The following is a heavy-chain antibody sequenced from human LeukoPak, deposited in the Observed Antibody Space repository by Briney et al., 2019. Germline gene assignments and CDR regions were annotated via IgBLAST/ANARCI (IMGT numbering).Heavy chain of an antibody. CDR2: IYYDGST. CDR3: ARHMPWELPPGAYDY. Sequence: SETLSLTCTVSGGSISNYYWSWIRQPPGKGLEWIGYIYYDGSTNYNPSLKSRITLSGDTSKKQFSLKLRSVTAADTAVYFCARHMPWELPPGAYDYWGQGSLVTVSS. CDR1: GGSISNYY. J-gene: IGHJ4*02. D-gene: IGHD1-26*01. V-gene: IGHV4-59*08.